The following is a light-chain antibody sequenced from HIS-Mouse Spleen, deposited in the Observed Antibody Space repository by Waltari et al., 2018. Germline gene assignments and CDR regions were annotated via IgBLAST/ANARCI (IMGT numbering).Light chain of an antibody. CDR2: SNN. Sequence: QSVLTQPPSASGTPGQRVTIPCSGRSSNIGSNTVNWYQQLPGTAPKLLIYSNNQRPSGVPDRFSGSKSGTSASLAISGLQSEDEADYYCAAWDDSLNVVVFGGGTKLTVL. J-gene: IGLJ2*01. CDR1: SSNIGSNT. V-gene: IGLV1-44*01. CDR3: AAWDDSLNVVV.